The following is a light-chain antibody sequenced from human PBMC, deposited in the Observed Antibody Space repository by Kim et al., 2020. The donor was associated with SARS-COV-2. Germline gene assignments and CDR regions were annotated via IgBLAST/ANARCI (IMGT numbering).Light chain of an antibody. CDR3: AAWDDNLKGVL. J-gene: IGLJ2*01. CDR2: SND. V-gene: IGLV1-44*01. CDR1: TSNIESNT. Sequence: GQKVTITCSGSTSNIESNTVNWYQQFAGTAPKHLIHSNDQRPSGVPDRFSGSKSGTSGSLAISGLQSEDEADYYCAAWDDNLKGVLFGGGTQLAVL.